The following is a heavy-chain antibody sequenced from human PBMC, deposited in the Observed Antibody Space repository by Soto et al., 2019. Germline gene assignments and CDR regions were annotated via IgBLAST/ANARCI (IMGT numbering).Heavy chain of an antibody. V-gene: IGHV4-39*01. J-gene: IGHJ4*02. Sequence: QLQLQESGPGLVKPSETLSLTCTVSGGSISSSSYYWGWIRQPPGKGLEWIGSIYYSGSTYYNPALKSRVTISVDTSKNQFSLKLSSVTAADTAVYYCARPPADYYDSSGYPRFDYWGQGTLVTVSS. CDR3: ARPPADYYDSSGYPRFDY. CDR2: IYYSGST. CDR1: GGSISSSSYY. D-gene: IGHD3-22*01.